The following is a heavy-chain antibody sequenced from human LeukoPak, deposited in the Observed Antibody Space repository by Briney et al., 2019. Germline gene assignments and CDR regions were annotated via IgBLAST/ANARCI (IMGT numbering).Heavy chain of an antibody. CDR2: ISAYNGNT. CDR1: GYTFTSYG. D-gene: IGHD2-2*01. Sequence: ASVKVSCKASGYTFTSYGISWVRQAPGQGLEWMGWISAYNGNTNYAQKLQGRVTMTTDTSTSTAYTELRSLRSDDTAVYYCARDGRYCSSTSCYAGFSFDYWGQGTLVTVSS. J-gene: IGHJ4*02. V-gene: IGHV1-18*01. CDR3: ARDGRYCSSTSCYAGFSFDY.